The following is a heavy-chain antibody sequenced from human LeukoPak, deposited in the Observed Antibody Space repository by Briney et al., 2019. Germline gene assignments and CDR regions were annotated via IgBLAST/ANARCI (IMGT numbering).Heavy chain of an antibody. CDR2: IYYSGST. V-gene: IGHV4-31*03. D-gene: IGHD1-26*01. J-gene: IGHJ4*02. CDR3: ARGVGATLYFDY. Sequence: SETLSLTCTVSGGSISSGGYYWSWIRQHPGKGLEWIGYIYYSGSTNYNPSLKSRVTISVDKSKNQFSLKLSSVTAADTAVYYCARGVGATLYFDYWGQGTLVTVSS. CDR1: GGSISSGGYY.